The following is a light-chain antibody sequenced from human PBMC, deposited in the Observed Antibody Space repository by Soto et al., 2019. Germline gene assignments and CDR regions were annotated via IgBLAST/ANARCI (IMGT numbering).Light chain of an antibody. J-gene: IGKJ1*01. CDR2: KAS. V-gene: IGKV1-5*03. Sequence: DIQMTQSPSTLSASVGDRVTITCRASQSISTWLAWYQQRPGKAPKLLIYKASTLEIGAPSRFSGSGSGTDFTLTISNLQPDDFAIYYCQHYNRPWTFGQGTKVEVK. CDR3: QHYNRPWT. CDR1: QSISTW.